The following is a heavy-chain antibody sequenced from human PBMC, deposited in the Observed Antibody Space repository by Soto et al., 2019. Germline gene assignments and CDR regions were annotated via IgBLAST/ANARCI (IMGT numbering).Heavy chain of an antibody. V-gene: IGHV1-69*01. J-gene: IGHJ6*02. D-gene: IGHD2-2*01. CDR3: ARTQGSSTSLEIYYYYYYGMDV. CDR2: IIPIPGTA. Sequence: QVQLVQSGAEVKKPGSSVKVSCKASGGTFGSYAISWVRQAPGQGLEWMGGIIPIPGTANYAQKIQGRVTIAAYESTNTAYMELSSLISEDTAVYYCARTQGSSTSLEIYYYYYYGMDVWGQGTTVTVSS. CDR1: GGTFGSYA.